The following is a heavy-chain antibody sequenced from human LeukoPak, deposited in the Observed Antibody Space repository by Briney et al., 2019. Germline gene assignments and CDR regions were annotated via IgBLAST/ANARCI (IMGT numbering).Heavy chain of an antibody. J-gene: IGHJ6*03. CDR2: IIPIFGTA. CDR1: GGTFSSYA. CDR3: ARGFYYYYYMDV. Sequence: PVKVSCKASGGTFSSYAISWVRQAPGRGLEWMGRIIPIFGTANYAQKFQGRVTITTDESTSTAYMELSSLRSEDTAVYYCARGFYYYYYMDVWGKGTTVTVSS. V-gene: IGHV1-69*05.